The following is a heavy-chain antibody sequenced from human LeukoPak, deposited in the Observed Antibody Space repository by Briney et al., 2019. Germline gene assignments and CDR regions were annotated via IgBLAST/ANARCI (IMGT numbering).Heavy chain of an antibody. CDR3: ARIPLYFLEPFDY. Sequence: RSSETLSLTCAVYGGSVSGYYWSWIRQPPGKGLEWIGEISHRGRTHYNPSLKGRVTMSVDTSKNQFALEVDSVTAADTAVYHCARIPLYFLEPFDYWGQGILVTVSS. CDR1: GGSVSGYY. D-gene: IGHD3-3*01. V-gene: IGHV4-34*01. J-gene: IGHJ4*02. CDR2: ISHRGRT.